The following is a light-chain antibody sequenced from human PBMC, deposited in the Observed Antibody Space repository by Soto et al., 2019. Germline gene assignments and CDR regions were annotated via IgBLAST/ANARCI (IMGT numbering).Light chain of an antibody. CDR3: EPLKRSPMT. J-gene: IGKJ5*01. V-gene: IGKV1-9*01. CDR1: HDSGTS. CDR2: AAS. Sequence: ASGGGVDPVGRRASHDSGTSLAWYQQKPGKAPKVLIHAASTLQSGVPSRFSGSGSRTEYTLTMKCLHPGESAAHYCEPLKRSPMTFSRGTRLEIK.